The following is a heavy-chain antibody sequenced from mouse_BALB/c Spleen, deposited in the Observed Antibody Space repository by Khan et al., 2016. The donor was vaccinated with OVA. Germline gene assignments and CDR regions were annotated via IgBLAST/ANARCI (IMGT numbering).Heavy chain of an antibody. CDR1: GFTFSSFG. Sequence: EVKLVESGGGLVQPGGSRKLSCAASGFTFSSFGMHWVRQAPEKGLEWVAYISSGSSTIYYADTVKGRFTISRDNPKNTLFLQMTSLRSEDTAMYYCARYDGYCWYFDVWGAGTTVTVSS. CDR2: ISSGSSTI. J-gene: IGHJ1*01. CDR3: ARYDGYCWYFDV. D-gene: IGHD2-3*01. V-gene: IGHV5-17*02.